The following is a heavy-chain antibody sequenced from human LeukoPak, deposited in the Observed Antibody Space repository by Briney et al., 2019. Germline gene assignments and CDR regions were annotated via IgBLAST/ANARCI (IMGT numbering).Heavy chain of an antibody. Sequence: SETLSLTCTVSGGSISSGDYYWSWIRQPPGKGLEWIGYIYYSGSTYYNPSLKSRVTISVDTSKNQFSLKLSSVTAADTAVYYCARVVDYGDSYIDYWGQGPLVTVSS. CDR2: IYYSGST. D-gene: IGHD4-17*01. V-gene: IGHV4-30-4*01. CDR3: ARVVDYGDSYIDY. CDR1: GGSISSGDYY. J-gene: IGHJ4*02.